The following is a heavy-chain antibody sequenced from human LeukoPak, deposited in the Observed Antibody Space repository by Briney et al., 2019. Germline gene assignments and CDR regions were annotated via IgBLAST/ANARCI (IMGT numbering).Heavy chain of an antibody. J-gene: IGHJ4*02. CDR1: GGSISSGDYY. CDR3: AKRGGDGVDY. CDR2: IYYSGST. V-gene: IGHV4-30-4*01. D-gene: IGHD3-16*01. Sequence: SETLSLTCTVSGGSISSGDYYWSWIRQPPGKGLEWIGYIYYSGSTYHNPSLKSRVTISVDTSKNQFSLKLSSVTAADTAVYYCAKRGGDGVDYWGQGTLVTVSS.